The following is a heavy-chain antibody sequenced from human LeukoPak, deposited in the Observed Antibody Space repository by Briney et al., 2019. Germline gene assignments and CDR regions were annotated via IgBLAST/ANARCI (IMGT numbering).Heavy chain of an antibody. J-gene: IGHJ4*02. CDR2: IYYSGTT. CDR3: ARHRSKWLQSSFDY. Sequence: PSETLSLTCTVSGGSISTYYWSWIRQPPGKGLEWIGYIYYSGTTNYNPSLKSRVTISVDTSKSQFSLKLSSVTAADTAVYYCARHRSKWLQSSFDYWGQGTLVTVSS. D-gene: IGHD5-24*01. V-gene: IGHV4-59*01. CDR1: GGSISTYY.